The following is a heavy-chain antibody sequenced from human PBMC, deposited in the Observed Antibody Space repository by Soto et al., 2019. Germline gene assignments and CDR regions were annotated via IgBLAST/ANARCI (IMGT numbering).Heavy chain of an antibody. D-gene: IGHD3-16*01. J-gene: IGHJ2*01. Sequence: QVQLVQSGAEVKKPGSSVKVSCKASGGTFSCYSINWVRQAPGQGLEWMGGIIPIFGTANYAQKFQGRVTLTADESTSTAHMELSSLRNEDTAVYYCARPFQSWQGGWYFDLWGRGTLVTVSS. CDR1: GGTFSCYS. CDR2: IIPIFGTA. CDR3: ARPFQSWQGGWYFDL. V-gene: IGHV1-69*01.